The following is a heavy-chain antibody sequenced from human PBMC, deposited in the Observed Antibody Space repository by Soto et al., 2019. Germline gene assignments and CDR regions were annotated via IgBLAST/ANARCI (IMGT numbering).Heavy chain of an antibody. CDR3: AKKGYYSSWKINSFDS. J-gene: IGHJ4*02. V-gene: IGHV4-38-2*01. CDR1: GYSINSDYY. Sequence: SETLSLTCAVSGYSINSDYYWGWIRQPPGKGLEWIGSVDHSGRTYYSPSLRSRLTIFIDTSKNQFSLRLTSVTAADTAMYFCAKKGYYSSWKINSFDSWGQLTMGTVSS. CDR2: VDHSGRT. D-gene: IGHD3-10*01.